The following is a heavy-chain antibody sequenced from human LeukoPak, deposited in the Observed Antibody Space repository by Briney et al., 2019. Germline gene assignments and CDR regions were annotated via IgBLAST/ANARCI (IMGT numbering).Heavy chain of an antibody. J-gene: IGHJ4*02. CDR3: VRGASGGHYVIDY. D-gene: IGHD1-26*01. CDR1: GFTFSGFW. Sequence: GGSLRLSCAASGFTFSGFWMTWVRQAPGKGLAWVANIKQDGSDKHYVDSVEGRFTISRDNAKSSLYLQMNGLRTEDTAVYYCVRGASGGHYVIDYWGQGTLVTVSS. CDR2: IKQDGSDK. V-gene: IGHV3-7*01.